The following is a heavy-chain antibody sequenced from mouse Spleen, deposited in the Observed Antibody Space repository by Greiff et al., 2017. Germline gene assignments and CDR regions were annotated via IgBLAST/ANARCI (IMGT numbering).Heavy chain of an antibody. Sequence: EVMLVESGGGLVKPGGSLKLSCAASGFTFSDYGMHWVRQAPEKGLEWVAYISSGSSTIYYADTVKGRFTISRDNAKNTLFLQMTSLRSEDTAMYYCARSRTGTVFAYWGQGTLVTVSA. V-gene: IGHV5-17*01. CDR2: ISSGSSTI. CDR1: GFTFSDYG. CDR3: ARSRTGTVFAY. J-gene: IGHJ3*01. D-gene: IGHD4-1*01.